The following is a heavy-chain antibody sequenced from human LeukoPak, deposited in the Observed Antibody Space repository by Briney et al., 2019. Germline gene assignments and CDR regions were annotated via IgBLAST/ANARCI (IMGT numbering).Heavy chain of an antibody. D-gene: IGHD2-2*01. CDR1: GFTFSSYW. CDR3: AREEGRDIVVVPAAMGVGWFDP. Sequence: GGSLRLSCAASGFTFSSYWMSWVRQAPGKGLEWVATIKQDGSETYYVDSVKGRFTISRDNAKNSLYLQMNSLRSEDTAVYYCAREEGRDIVVVPAAMGVGWFDPWGQGTLVTVSS. J-gene: IGHJ5*02. V-gene: IGHV3-7*03. CDR2: IKQDGSET.